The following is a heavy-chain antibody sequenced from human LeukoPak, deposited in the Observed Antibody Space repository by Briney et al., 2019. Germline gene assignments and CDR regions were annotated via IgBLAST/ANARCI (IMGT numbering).Heavy chain of an antibody. Sequence: PGGSLRLSCAASGFTFNSYDMNWVRQAPGEGLEWVSVISANGDNTKYADSVKGRFTSSRDNSKNTLYLQMGSLRAEDTAVYYCAKDGPSRPYDYWGQGTLVTVSS. V-gene: IGHV3-23*01. CDR1: GFTFNSYD. D-gene: IGHD2-2*01. J-gene: IGHJ4*02. CDR3: AKDGPSRPYDY. CDR2: ISANGDNT.